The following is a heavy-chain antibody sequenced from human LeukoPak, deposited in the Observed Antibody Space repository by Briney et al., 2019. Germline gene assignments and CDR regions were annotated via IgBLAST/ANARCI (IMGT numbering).Heavy chain of an antibody. CDR1: GFTFSSYG. D-gene: IGHD6-13*01. V-gene: IGHV3-9*01. CDR2: IGWNGGSI. Sequence: PGGSLRLSCEASGFTFSSYGIHWVRQAPGKGLEWVSGIGWNGGSIGYADSVKGRFTISRDNAKNSLFLQMDSLRPDDTAFYYCAKDIHIATAGMFDAWGQGTLVTVSS. CDR3: AKDIHIATAGMFDA. J-gene: IGHJ5*02.